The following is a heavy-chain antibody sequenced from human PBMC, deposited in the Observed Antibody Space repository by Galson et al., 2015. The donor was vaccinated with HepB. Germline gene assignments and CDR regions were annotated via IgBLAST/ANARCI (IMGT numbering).Heavy chain of an antibody. CDR3: ARDISMPYSGDYGACWFAP. Sequence: SVKVSCKASGYTFTSHCMHWVRQAPGQGLEWMGIINPRGGSTSYAQKFQGRVTMTRDTSTSTVYMELSSLRSEDTAVYYCARDISMPYSGDYGACWFAPWGPRTRVTASS. D-gene: IGHD5-12*01. CDR1: GYTFTSHC. J-gene: IGHJ5*02. CDR2: INPRGGST. V-gene: IGHV1-46*01.